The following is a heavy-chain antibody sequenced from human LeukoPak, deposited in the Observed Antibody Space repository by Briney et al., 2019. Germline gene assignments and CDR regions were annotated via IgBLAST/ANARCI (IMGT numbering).Heavy chain of an antibody. CDR2: ISSSSSNI. CDR3: ARDGYNDAFDI. J-gene: IGHJ3*02. V-gene: IGHV3-21*01. D-gene: IGHD5-24*01. Sequence: GGSLRLSCAASGFTFSSYSMNWVRQAPGQGLEWVSSISSSSSNIYYADSVKGRFTISRDNAKNSLYLQMNSLRAEDTAVYYCARDGYNDAFDICGQGTMVTVSS. CDR1: GFTFSSYS.